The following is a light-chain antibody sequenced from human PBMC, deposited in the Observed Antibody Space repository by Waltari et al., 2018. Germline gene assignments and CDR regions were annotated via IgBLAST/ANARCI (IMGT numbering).Light chain of an antibody. Sequence: TCRASQDISKYLSWVQQKAGKAPQLPIHDVSNLEAGVPSRFSGTGSGTDFSFTITSLQPEDIATYYCQHYHSLPYTFGRGTKLQIK. CDR1: QDISKY. J-gene: IGKJ2*01. CDR3: QHYHSLPYT. V-gene: IGKV1-33*01. CDR2: DVS.